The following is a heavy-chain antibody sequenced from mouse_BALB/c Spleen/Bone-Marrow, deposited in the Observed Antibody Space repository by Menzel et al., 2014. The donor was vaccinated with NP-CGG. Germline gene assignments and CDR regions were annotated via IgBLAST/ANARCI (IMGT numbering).Heavy chain of an antibody. Sequence: EVKVVESGGGLVKLGGSLKLSCAVSGFTFSSYYMSWVRQTPEKRLELVAAINSNGGSAYYPDTVKGRFTISRDNAKNTLFLQMSSLKSEDTALYYCARHGGFGNYFDYWGQGTTLTVSS. J-gene: IGHJ2*01. CDR1: GFTFSSYY. V-gene: IGHV5-6-2*01. CDR2: INSNGGSA. D-gene: IGHD1-1*02. CDR3: ARHGGFGNYFDY.